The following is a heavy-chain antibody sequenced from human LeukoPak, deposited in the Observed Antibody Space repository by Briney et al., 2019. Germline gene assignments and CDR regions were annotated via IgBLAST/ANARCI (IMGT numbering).Heavy chain of an antibody. Sequence: SETLSLTCTVSGGSVSSSSYYWGWIRQPPGKGLEWIGSIYYSGRAYNNPSLKSRVPISVDTSKSQFSLKMSSVTAADTAVYYCAGHVSGCSGGSCYPGQYYYGMDVWGQGTTVTVSS. CDR1: GGSVSSSSYY. J-gene: IGHJ6*02. D-gene: IGHD2-15*01. CDR3: AGHVSGCSGGSCYPGQYYYGMDV. CDR2: IYYSGRA. V-gene: IGHV4-39*01.